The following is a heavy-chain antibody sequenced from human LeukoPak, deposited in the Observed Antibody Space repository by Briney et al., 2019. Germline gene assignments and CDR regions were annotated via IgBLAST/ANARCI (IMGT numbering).Heavy chain of an antibody. J-gene: IGHJ6*03. V-gene: IGHV1-69*05. CDR2: IIPIFGTA. CDR3: ARAPDYTYYMDV. D-gene: IGHD3-3*01. CDR1: GGTFSSYA. Sequence: SVKVSCKASGGTFSSYAISWVRQAPGQGLEWMGGIIPIFGTANYAQKFQGRVTITTDEPTSTAYMELSSLRSEDTAVYYCARAPDYTYYMDVWGKGTTVTVSS.